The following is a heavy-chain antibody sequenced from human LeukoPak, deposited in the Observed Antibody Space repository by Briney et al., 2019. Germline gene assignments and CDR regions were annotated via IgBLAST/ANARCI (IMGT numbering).Heavy chain of an antibody. CDR3: AKDYMTTARENYFDY. V-gene: IGHV3-23*01. J-gene: IGHJ4*02. CDR2: ISGSGGST. CDR1: GFTFSDFW. D-gene: IGHD4-17*01. Sequence: GGSLRLSCAASGFTFSDFWMHWVRQAPGKGLEWVSAISGSGGSTYYADSVKGRFTISRDNSKNTLYLQMNSLRAEDTAVYYCAKDYMTTARENYFDYWGQGTLVTVSS.